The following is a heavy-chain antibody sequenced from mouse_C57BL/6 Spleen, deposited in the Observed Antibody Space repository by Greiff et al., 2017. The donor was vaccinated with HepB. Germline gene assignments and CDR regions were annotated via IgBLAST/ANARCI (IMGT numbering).Heavy chain of an antibody. CDR1: GYSITSGYD. CDR3: ARGGYPYAMDY. V-gene: IGHV3-1*01. D-gene: IGHD2-2*01. CDR2: ISYSGST. J-gene: IGHJ4*01. Sequence: EVQLQESGPGMVKPSQSLSLTCTVTGYSITSGYDWHWIRHFPGNKLEWMGYISYSGSTNYNPSLKSRISITHDTSKNHFFLKLNSVTTEDTATYYCARGGYPYAMDYWGQGTSVTVSS.